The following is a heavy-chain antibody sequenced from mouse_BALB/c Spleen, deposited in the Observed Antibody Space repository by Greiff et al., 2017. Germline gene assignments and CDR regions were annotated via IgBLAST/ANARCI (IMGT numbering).Heavy chain of an antibody. CDR1: GFTFSSYG. Sequence: EVKVVESGGGLVQPGGSLKLSCAASGFTFSSYGMSWVRQTPDKRLELVATINSNGGSTYYPDSVKGRFTISRDNAKNTLYLQMSSLKSEDTAMYYCARDQGNYPYFDYWGQGTTLTVSS. CDR2: INSNGGST. CDR3: ARDQGNYPYFDY. J-gene: IGHJ2*01. V-gene: IGHV5-6-3*01. D-gene: IGHD2-1*01.